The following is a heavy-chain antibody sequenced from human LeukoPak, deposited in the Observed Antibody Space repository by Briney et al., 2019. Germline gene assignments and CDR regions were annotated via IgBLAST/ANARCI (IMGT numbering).Heavy chain of an antibody. J-gene: IGHJ6*03. V-gene: IGHV4-39*01. CDR3: ARQNCTLTSCYDYYHYHMDV. CDR1: DGSISSSSYY. CDR2: ISYSGWS. D-gene: IGHD2-2*01. Sequence: SETLSLTCSVSDGSISSSSYYWGWIRQSPWKGLDWIGSISYSGWSYSDPSLKSRATISVDTSKNQFSLKLTSVTAADTAVYYCARQNCTLTSCYDYYHYHMDVWGKGTAVTISS.